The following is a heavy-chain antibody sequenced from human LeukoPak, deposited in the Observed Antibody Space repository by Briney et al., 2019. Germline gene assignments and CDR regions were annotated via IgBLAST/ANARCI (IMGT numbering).Heavy chain of an antibody. D-gene: IGHD6-19*01. CDR2: ISSSSSYI. CDR1: GFTFSSYW. V-gene: IGHV3-21*01. J-gene: IGHJ3*02. CDR3: ARILYFSGWYDAFDI. Sequence: PGGSLRLSCAASGFTFSSYWMNWVRQAPGKGLQWVSSISSSSSYIYYADSVKGRFTISRDNAKNSLYLQMNSLRAEDTAVYYCARILYFSGWYDAFDIWGQGTMVTVSS.